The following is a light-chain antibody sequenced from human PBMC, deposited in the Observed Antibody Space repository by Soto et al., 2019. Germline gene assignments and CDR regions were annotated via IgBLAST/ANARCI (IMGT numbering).Light chain of an antibody. CDR1: QSISGL. J-gene: IGKJ1*01. Sequence: DIQMTQPPSSLPASVGDRVTITCRASQSISGLLAWYQQKPGKAPKLLIYKASGLESGVPSRFSGSGSGTEFTLTINGLQPDDCATYYCQQYNTFWTFGQGTKVDIK. CDR2: KAS. CDR3: QQYNTFWT. V-gene: IGKV1-5*03.